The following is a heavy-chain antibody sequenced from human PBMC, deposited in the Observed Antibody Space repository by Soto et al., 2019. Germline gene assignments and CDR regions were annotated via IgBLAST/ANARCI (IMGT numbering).Heavy chain of an antibody. J-gene: IGHJ6*02. CDR1: GDSISSTFW. V-gene: IGHV4-4*02. Sequence: TLSLTCAVSGDSISSTFWWTWVRQPPGKGLEWIGEVYHSGSTRYNPSLKSRVTISVDKPKNQFSLKLSSVTAADTAVYYCASSNIAAAGFYYYGMDVWGRGTTVTVSS. D-gene: IGHD6-13*01. CDR3: ASSNIAAAGFYYYGMDV. CDR2: VYHSGST.